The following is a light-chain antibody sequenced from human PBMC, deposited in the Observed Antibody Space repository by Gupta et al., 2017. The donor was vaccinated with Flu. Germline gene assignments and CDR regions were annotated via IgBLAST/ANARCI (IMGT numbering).Light chain of an antibody. J-gene: IGLJ2*01. CDR3: AAWDDSLSEVV. V-gene: IGLV1-47*01. Sequence: RVTSSWSGSSSNIGSKYGNWDQKLPGMAPKTLIYRNNQRPPGVPDRVAGFKSGNSDPRAISGLRSEDEADYYCAAWDDSLSEVVVGGGTKLTVL. CDR2: RNN. CDR1: SSNIGSKY.